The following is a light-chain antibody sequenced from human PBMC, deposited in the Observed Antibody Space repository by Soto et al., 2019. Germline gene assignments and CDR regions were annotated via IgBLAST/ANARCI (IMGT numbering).Light chain of an antibody. Sequence: DIQMTQSPSSLSASVGDRVTITCRASQCVSAYLLWYQQRQGTAPKLLIYAASNLLSGVPSRFRGSGAGTNFTLPISSLQPKDFATYYCQQSYKTPHPLGQGTKLETK. CDR1: QCVSAY. CDR2: AAS. CDR3: QQSYKTPHP. V-gene: IGKV1-39*01. J-gene: IGKJ2*01.